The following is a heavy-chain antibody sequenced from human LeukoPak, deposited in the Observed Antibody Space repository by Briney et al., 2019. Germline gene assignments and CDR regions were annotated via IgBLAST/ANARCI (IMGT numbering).Heavy chain of an antibody. V-gene: IGHV4-61*02. CDR1: GGSISSGSYF. D-gene: IGHD6-13*01. J-gene: IGHJ4*02. Sequence: SETLSLTCTVSGGSISSGSYFWNWIRQPAGKGLEWIGRIYTIGSTNYNPSLKSRVTISIDTPNNQFSLKLSSVTAADTAVYYCATGVHGIAAAGDYYFDYWGQGTLVTVSS. CDR2: IYTIGST. CDR3: ATGVHGIAAAGDYYFDY.